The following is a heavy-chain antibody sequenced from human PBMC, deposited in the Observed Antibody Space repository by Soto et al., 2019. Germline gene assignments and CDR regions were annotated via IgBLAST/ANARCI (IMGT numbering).Heavy chain of an antibody. V-gene: IGHV4-31*03. J-gene: IGHJ4*02. D-gene: IGHD3-16*01. CDR2: LYYSGST. CDR3: ARGGSLDARFDY. Sequence: QVQLQESGPGLVKPSQTLSLTCTVSGCSISSGGYYWSWIRQHPGKGLEWIGYLYYSGSTYYNPSLKSRVTISVDTSKNQFSLKLSSVTAADTAVYYCARGGSLDARFDYWGQGTLVTVSS. CDR1: GCSISSGGYY.